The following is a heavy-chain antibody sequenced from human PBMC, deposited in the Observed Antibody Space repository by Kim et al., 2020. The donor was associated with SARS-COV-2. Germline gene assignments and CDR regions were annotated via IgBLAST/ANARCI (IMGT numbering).Heavy chain of an antibody. CDR2: ISSGSSTI. D-gene: IGHD6-6*01. CDR3: ARDTRTELHRSSPDP. CDR1: GLTFSSHS. Sequence: GGSLRLSCAASGLTFSSHSMNWVRQAPGMGLEWVSYISSGSSTIYYADSVKGRFTISRDNGKNSLYLQMNSLRDEDTAIYYCARDTRTELHRSSPDPWGQGTLVIVSS. V-gene: IGHV3-48*02. J-gene: IGHJ5*02.